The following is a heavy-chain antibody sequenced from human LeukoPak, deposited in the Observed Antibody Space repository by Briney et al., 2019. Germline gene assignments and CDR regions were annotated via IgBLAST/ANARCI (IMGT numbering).Heavy chain of an antibody. J-gene: IGHJ4*02. Sequence: GGSLRLSCAASEFTFSSYSMNWVRQAPGKGLEWVSAISGSGGSTYYADSVKGRFTISRDNSKNTLYLQMNSLRAEDTAVYYCAKDPQQWLGPTLFDYWGQGTLVTVSS. CDR2: ISGSGGST. CDR1: EFTFSSYS. D-gene: IGHD6-19*01. CDR3: AKDPQQWLGPTLFDY. V-gene: IGHV3-23*01.